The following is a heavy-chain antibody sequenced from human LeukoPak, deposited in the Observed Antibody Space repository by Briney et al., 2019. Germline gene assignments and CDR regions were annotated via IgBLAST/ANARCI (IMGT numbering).Heavy chain of an antibody. V-gene: IGHV1-46*01. J-gene: IGHJ2*01. CDR2: INPSGGST. CDR1: GYTFTSFY. Sequence: ASVKVSCKASGYTFTSFYMHWVRQAPGQGLEWMGIINPSGGSTSYAQKFQGRVTMTEDTSTDTAYMELSSLRSEDTAVYYCATGPGVFDGYFDLWGRGTLVTVSS. D-gene: IGHD7-27*01. CDR3: ATGPGVFDGYFDL.